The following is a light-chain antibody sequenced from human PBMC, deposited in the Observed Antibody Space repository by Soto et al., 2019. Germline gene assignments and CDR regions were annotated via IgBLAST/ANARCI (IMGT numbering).Light chain of an antibody. CDR1: QSLVHSDGNTY. V-gene: IGKV2-24*01. CDR2: KVS. Sequence: DIVMTQTPLSSPVTLGQAASISCRSSQSLVHSDGNTYLSWFHQRPGQPPRLLIYKVSDRFSGVPERFSGKGAVTDFTLTISRVEAEDVGLYYSMQATQSYWTFGQGTKGEIK. CDR3: MQATQSYWT. J-gene: IGKJ1*01.